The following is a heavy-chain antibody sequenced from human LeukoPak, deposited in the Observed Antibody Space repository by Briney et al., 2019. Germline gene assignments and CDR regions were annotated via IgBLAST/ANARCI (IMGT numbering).Heavy chain of an antibody. CDR1: GYTFTGYY. D-gene: IGHD4-17*01. V-gene: IGHV1-18*04. Sequence: ASVKVSCKASGYTFTGYYMHWVRQAPGQGLEWMGWVSAYNGNTNYAQKLQGRVTMTTDTSTSTAYMELRSLRSDDTAVYYCARGGDYGDESDYWGQGTLVTVSS. CDR3: ARGGDYGDESDY. J-gene: IGHJ4*02. CDR2: VSAYNGNT.